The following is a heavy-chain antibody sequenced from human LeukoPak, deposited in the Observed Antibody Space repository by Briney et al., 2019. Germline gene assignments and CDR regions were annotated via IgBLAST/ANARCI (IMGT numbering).Heavy chain of an antibody. Sequence: SVKVSCKASGGTFSSYAISWVRQAPGQGLEWMGRIIPIFGTANYAQKFQGRVTITTDESTSTAYMELSSLRSEDTAVYYCAGGIAVADYYYYYMDVWGKGTTVTVPS. CDR1: GGTFSSYA. V-gene: IGHV1-69*05. CDR2: IIPIFGTA. CDR3: AGGIAVADYYYYYMDV. D-gene: IGHD6-19*01. J-gene: IGHJ6*03.